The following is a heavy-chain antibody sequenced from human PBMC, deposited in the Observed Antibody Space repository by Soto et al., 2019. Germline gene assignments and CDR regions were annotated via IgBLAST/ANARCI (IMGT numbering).Heavy chain of an antibody. V-gene: IGHV3-72*01. Sequence: EVQLLESGGGLVQPGGSLRLSCAASGFTFSDHYMDWVCQAPGKGLEWVGRIRNKRNSYTTEYAASVKGRFIISRDDSENSKYLQMNSLQTEDKAVYVCCRVRSRGWGLDYFDMWGQGTMVTVSS. CDR1: GFTFSDHY. D-gene: IGHD3-16*01. CDR3: CRVRSRGWGLDYFDM. J-gene: IGHJ3*02. CDR2: IRNKRNSYTT.